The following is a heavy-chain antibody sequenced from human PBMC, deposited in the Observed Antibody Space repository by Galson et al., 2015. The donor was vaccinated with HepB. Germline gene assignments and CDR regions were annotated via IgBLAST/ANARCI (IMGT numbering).Heavy chain of an antibody. J-gene: IGHJ5*02. D-gene: IGHD6-19*01. V-gene: IGHV3-30*18. CDR1: GFVLSNQG. CDR2: ISHDGGSK. Sequence: SLRLSCAASGFVLSNQGMHWVRQAPGKGLEWVSMISHDGGSKHYAGSVKGRFTISRDNSNNTLYLQMNSLRAEDTAVYYCAKDLYSSGWYNYFDPWGQGTLVTVSS. CDR3: AKDLYSSGWYNYFDP.